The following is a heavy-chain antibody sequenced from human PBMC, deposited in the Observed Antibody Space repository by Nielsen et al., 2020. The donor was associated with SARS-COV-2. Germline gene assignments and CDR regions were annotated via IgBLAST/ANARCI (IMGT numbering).Heavy chain of an antibody. Sequence: GGSLRLSCKGSGYSFTSYWIGWVRQTPGKGLEWMGIIYPGDSDTRYSPSFQGQVTFSADKSISTAYLQWSSLKASDTAIYYCARLYTSAWGNFDSWGQGTLVTVPS. CDR3: ARLYTSAWGNFDS. CDR1: GYSFTSYW. V-gene: IGHV5-51*01. CDR2: IYPGDSDT. J-gene: IGHJ4*02. D-gene: IGHD6-19*01.